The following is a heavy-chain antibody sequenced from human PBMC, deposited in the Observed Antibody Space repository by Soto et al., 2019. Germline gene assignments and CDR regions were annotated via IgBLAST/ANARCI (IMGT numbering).Heavy chain of an antibody. Sequence: SLRLSCTASGFTFADYTLSWFRQAPGKGLEWLGFIRNKAYGGTTEYAASVKGRFTNSKDDSKSIAYLLMNSLKTEVTVIYFCTRDGRYSGYPPPAFWGQGTLVTAPQ. D-gene: IGHD5-12*01. CDR2: IRNKAYGGTT. V-gene: IGHV3-49*03. CDR1: GFTFADYT. J-gene: IGHJ4*02. CDR3: TRDGRYSGYPPPAF.